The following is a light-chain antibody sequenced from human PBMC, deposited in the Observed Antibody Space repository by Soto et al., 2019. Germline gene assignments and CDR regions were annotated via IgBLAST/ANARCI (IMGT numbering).Light chain of an antibody. Sequence: DIQMTQSPSSLSASVGDRVIITCRASQDIGSDLAWYQQKPGKAPERLIYAASTLQNGVPSRFSGSGSGTEFTLTISSLQSEDFAVYYCQQYNNWWTFGQGTKVDIK. CDR1: QDIGSD. V-gene: IGKV1-17*01. J-gene: IGKJ1*01. CDR2: AAS. CDR3: QQYNNWWT.